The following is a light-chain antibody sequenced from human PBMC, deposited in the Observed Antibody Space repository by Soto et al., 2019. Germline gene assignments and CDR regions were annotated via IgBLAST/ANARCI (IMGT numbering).Light chain of an antibody. CDR2: DVS. J-gene: IGLJ2*01. CDR1: SSDVGGYNY. Sequence: QSALTQPASVSGSPGQSITISCTGTSSDVGGYNYVSWYQQHPGKAPKLMIYDVSNRPSGVYNRFSGSKSSNTAALTISGLQAEDEADYYCSSYTSSSTLFGGGTKLTVL. CDR3: SSYTSSSTL. V-gene: IGLV2-14*01.